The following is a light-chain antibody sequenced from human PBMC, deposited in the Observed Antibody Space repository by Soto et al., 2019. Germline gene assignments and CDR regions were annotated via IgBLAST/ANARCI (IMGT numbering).Light chain of an antibody. CDR2: GVS. Sequence: EVVLTQSPGTLSLSPGKRATLSCRASQSDINYLGWYQQKPGQAPRLLIYGVSSRATGIPDRFSGSGSGTDFTLTISRLEPEDFAVYYCQQYGSSHSFGQGTKLEIK. V-gene: IGKV3-20*01. CDR3: QQYGSSHS. CDR1: QSDINY. J-gene: IGKJ2*03.